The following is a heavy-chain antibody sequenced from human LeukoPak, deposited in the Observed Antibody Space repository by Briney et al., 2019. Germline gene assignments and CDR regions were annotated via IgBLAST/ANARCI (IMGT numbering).Heavy chain of an antibody. D-gene: IGHD3-3*01. Sequence: ASVKVSCKASGYTFTSYDINWVRQATGQGLEWMGWMNPNSGNTGYAQKFQGRVTMTRNTSISTAYMELSSLRSEDTAVYYCARLGYDLWSGYWRYYYYYYMDVWGKGTTVTVSS. J-gene: IGHJ6*03. V-gene: IGHV1-8*01. CDR2: MNPNSGNT. CDR1: GYTFTSYD. CDR3: ARLGYDLWSGYWRYYYYYYMDV.